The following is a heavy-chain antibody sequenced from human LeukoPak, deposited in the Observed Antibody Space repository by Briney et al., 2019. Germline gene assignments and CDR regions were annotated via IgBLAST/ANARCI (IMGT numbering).Heavy chain of an antibody. D-gene: IGHD5-12*01. J-gene: IGHJ4*02. CDR2: IYYSGST. V-gene: IGHV4-31*03. CDR1: GGSISSGGYY. Sequence: SETLSLTCTVSGGSISSGGYYWSWIRQHPGKGLEWIGYIYYSGSTYYNPSLKSRVTISVDTSKNQFSLKLSSVTAADTAVYYCARDHMGGYFYYFDYWGQGTLVTVSS. CDR3: ARDHMGGYFYYFDY.